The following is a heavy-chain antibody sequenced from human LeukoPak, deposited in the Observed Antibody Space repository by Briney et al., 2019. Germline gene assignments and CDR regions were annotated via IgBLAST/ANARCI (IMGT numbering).Heavy chain of an antibody. V-gene: IGHV3-23*01. CDR1: GFTFSNFW. Sequence: GGSLRLSCAASGFTFSNFWMHWVRQGPGKGLEWVSAISGSGGSTYCADSVKGRFTISRDNSKNTLYLQMNSLRAEDTAVYYCAKGGKRYYDILTGYYIEGTFDYWGQGTLVTVSS. D-gene: IGHD3-9*01. J-gene: IGHJ4*02. CDR3: AKGGKRYYDILTGYYIEGTFDY. CDR2: ISGSGGST.